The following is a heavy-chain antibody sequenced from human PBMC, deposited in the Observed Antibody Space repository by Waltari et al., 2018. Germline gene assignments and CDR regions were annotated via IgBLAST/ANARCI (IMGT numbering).Heavy chain of an antibody. CDR3: ARDYRIAAAGLNAFDI. CDR2: ISSSSSYI. V-gene: IGHV3-21*01. CDR1: GFTFSSYS. Sequence: EVQLVESGGGLVKPGGSLRLSCAASGFTFSSYSMNWFRQAPGKGLEWVSSISSSSSYIYYADSVKGRFTISRDNAKNSLYLQMNSLRAEDTAVYYCARDYRIAAAGLNAFDIWGQGTMVTVSS. J-gene: IGHJ3*02. D-gene: IGHD6-13*01.